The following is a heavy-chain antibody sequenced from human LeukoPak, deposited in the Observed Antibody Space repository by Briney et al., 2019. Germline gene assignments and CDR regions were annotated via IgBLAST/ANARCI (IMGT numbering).Heavy chain of an antibody. CDR3: ASGDSTYYYDSSGYPQDDY. CDR1: GGTFSSYA. CDR2: IIPIFGTA. Sequence: SVKVSCKASGGTFSSYAISWVRQAPGQGLEWMGGIIPIFGTANYAQKFQGRATITADESTSTAYMELSSLRSEDTAVYYCASGDSTYYYDSSGYPQDDYWGQGTLVTVSS. V-gene: IGHV1-69*13. D-gene: IGHD3-22*01. J-gene: IGHJ4*02.